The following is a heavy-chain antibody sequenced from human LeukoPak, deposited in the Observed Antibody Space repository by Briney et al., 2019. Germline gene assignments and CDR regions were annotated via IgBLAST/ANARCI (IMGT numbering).Heavy chain of an antibody. CDR1: GFTFSSYS. CDR3: ARDDGGSTYFDY. CDR2: ISSSSSYI. V-gene: IGHV3-21*01. J-gene: IGHJ4*02. D-gene: IGHD2-15*01. Sequence: GGSLRLSCAASGFTFSSYSMNWVRQAPGKGLEWVSSISSSSSYIYYADSVKGRFTISRDNAKNSLYLQMNSLRAEDTAVYYCARDDGGSTYFDYWGQGTLVTVSS.